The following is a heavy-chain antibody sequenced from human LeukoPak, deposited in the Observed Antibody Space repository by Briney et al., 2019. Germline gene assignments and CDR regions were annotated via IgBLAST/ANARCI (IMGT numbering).Heavy chain of an antibody. CDR3: ARRFLTIDNWFDP. Sequence: PSETLSLTCTVSGGSISSSSYYWGWIRQPPGKGLDWIGSIYYSGSTYYNPSLKSRVTISVDTSKNQFSLKLSSVTAANTALYYCARRFLTIDNWFDPWRQGTLVTVSS. J-gene: IGHJ5*02. D-gene: IGHD3-3*01. V-gene: IGHV4-39*01. CDR2: IYYSGST. CDR1: GGSISSSSYY.